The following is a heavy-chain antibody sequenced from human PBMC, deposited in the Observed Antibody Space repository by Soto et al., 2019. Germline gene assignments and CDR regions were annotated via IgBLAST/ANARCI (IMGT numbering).Heavy chain of an antibody. CDR3: ARVEGYNGYGGANWFDP. Sequence: QVQLVQSGAEVKKPGSSVKVSCKASGDIFSTNPITWVRQAPGQGLEWMGRIIPFLDIAHYAQKFQGRVTITADKSTSTAYMELSSLRSEDTAVYYCARVEGYNGYGGANWFDPWGQGTLVTVSS. D-gene: IGHD5-12*01. CDR1: GDIFSTNP. J-gene: IGHJ5*02. CDR2: IIPFLDIA. V-gene: IGHV1-69*02.